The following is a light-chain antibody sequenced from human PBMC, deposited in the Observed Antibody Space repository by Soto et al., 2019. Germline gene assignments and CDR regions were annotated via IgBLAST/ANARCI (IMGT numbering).Light chain of an antibody. Sequence: QSALTQPPSASGSLGQSVTISCTGTNSDVGGYNYVSWYQQHPGKAPKLLIYDVIHRPSGFPDRFSGSKSGNTASLTVSGLQAEDEVDYYCSSYAGSNNLVFGTGTKLTVL. CDR2: DVI. V-gene: IGLV2-8*01. CDR1: NSDVGGYNY. J-gene: IGLJ1*01. CDR3: SSYAGSNNLV.